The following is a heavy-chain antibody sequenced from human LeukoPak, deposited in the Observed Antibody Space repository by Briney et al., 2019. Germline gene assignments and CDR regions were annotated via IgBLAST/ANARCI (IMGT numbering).Heavy chain of an antibody. CDR3: ARGANYYDSSGSTRHFDY. CDR1: GGSISSGGYS. CDR2: IYHSGST. D-gene: IGHD3-22*01. V-gene: IGHV4-30-2*01. Sequence: PSETLSLTCAVSGGSISSGGYSWSWIRQPPGQGLEWIGCIYHSGSTYYNPSLKSRVTISVDRSKNQFSLKLSSVTAADTAVYYCARGANYYDSSGSTRHFDYWGQGTLVTVSS. J-gene: IGHJ4*02.